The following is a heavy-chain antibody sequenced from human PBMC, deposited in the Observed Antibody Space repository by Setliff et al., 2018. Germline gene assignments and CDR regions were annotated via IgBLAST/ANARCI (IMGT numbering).Heavy chain of an antibody. J-gene: IGHJ3*02. Sequence: GASVQVSCKASGYSFAKYALHWVRQAPGQRLEWMGWINAGNGNTKCSQNFQGRVTITRDTSASTAYVELSSLRSEDTAVYYCAREVLPLVREEAFYIWGQGTMVTVSS. V-gene: IGHV1-3*01. CDR1: GYSFAKYA. D-gene: IGHD2-2*01. CDR3: AREVLPLVREEAFYI. CDR2: INAGNGNT.